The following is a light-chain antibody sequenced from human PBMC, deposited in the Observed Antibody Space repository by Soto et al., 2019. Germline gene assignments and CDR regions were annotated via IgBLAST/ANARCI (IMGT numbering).Light chain of an antibody. V-gene: IGLV2-14*01. Sequence: QSVLTQPASVSGSPGQSITISCTGTSSDVGGYNYVSWYQQHPGKAPKLMIYEVSNRPSGVSNRFSGSKSGNTASLTISGLQAEDEADYYCSSYTRSSTRVFGNGTTVTVL. CDR1: SSDVGGYNY. CDR2: EVS. CDR3: SSYTRSSTRV. J-gene: IGLJ1*01.